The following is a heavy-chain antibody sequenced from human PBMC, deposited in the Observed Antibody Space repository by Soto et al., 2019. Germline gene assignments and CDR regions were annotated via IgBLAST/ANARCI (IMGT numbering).Heavy chain of an antibody. D-gene: IGHD2-21*01. V-gene: IGHV1-69*02. CDR3: AITYCRDNSCPRDFDF. CDR2: FIPILDMA. J-gene: IGHJ4*02. Sequence: QVPVVQSGAEVKKPESSVKVSCKPSGGTFNTYTVNWVRLAPGHGLEWMGRFIPILDMANYAQKFQDRVTITAERATFTAYMELNSLASDDTAVYYCAITYCRDNSCPRDFDFWGPGTRVTVSS. CDR1: GGTFNTYT.